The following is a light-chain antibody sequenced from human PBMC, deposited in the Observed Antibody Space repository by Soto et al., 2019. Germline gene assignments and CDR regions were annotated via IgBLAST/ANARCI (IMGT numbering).Light chain of an antibody. CDR2: ARN. V-gene: IGLV1-40*01. Sequence: QSVLTQPPSVSGAPGQRVTISCTGTSFNIGAGYDVHWYQQLPEAAPRLLVYARNYRPSGVPDRFSGSKSGTSGSLAITGLQAEDAADYYCQSYDSSLNSFVFGTGTKVTVL. CDR3: QSYDSSLNSFV. CDR1: SFNIGAGYD. J-gene: IGLJ1*01.